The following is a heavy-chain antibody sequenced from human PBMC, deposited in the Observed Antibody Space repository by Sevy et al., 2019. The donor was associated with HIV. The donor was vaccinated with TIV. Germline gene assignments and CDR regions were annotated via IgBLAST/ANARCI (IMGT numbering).Heavy chain of an antibody. D-gene: IGHD6-13*01. V-gene: IGHV4-31*03. CDR3: ARDSNRVFDY. CDR1: GGSISSGGYY. Sequence: SETLSLTCTVSGGSISSGGYYWSWIRQHPGKGLEWIGYIYYSGSTYYNPSLKSRVTISVDTSKNQFSLKLSSVTAADTAVYYCARDSNRVFDYWGQGTLVTVSS. CDR2: IYYSGST. J-gene: IGHJ4*02.